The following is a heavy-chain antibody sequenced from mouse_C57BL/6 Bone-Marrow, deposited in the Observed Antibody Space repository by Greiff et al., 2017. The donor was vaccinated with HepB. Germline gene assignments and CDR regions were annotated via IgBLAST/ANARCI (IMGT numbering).Heavy chain of an antibody. CDR1: GFTFSNYW. CDR3: TGPTVVATTPFAY. CDR2: IRLKSDNYAT. Sequence: DVQLQESGGGLVQPGGSMKLSCVASGFTFSNYWMNWVRQSPEKGLEWVAQIRLKSDNYATHYAESVKGRFTISRDDSKSSVYLQMNNLRAEDTGIYYCTGPTVVATTPFAYWGQGTLVTVSA. V-gene: IGHV6-3*01. J-gene: IGHJ3*01. D-gene: IGHD1-1*01.